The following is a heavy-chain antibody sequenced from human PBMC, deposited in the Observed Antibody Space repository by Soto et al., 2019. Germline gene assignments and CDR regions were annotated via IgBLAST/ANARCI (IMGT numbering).Heavy chain of an antibody. CDR1: GYVFTSYY. D-gene: IGHD3-16*01. V-gene: IGHV1-18*04. CDR2: ISAYNGNT. J-gene: IGHJ4*02. Sequence: ASVKVSCKASGYVFTSYYIHWVRQAPGQGLEWMGWISAYNGNTYYTDSVKGRFTISRDISKNTLYLQMNTLRADDTAVYYCAGGKAKYYFDYWGQGSLVTVSS. CDR3: AGGKAKYYFDY.